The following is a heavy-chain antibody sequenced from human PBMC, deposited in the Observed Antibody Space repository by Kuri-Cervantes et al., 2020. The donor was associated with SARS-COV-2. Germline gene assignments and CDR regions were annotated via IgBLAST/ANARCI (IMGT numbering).Heavy chain of an antibody. CDR1: GGSISSYY. CDR2: IYYSGST. V-gene: IGHV4-59*08. Sequence: ESLKISCTVSGGSISSYYWSWIRQPPGKGLEWIGYIYYSGSTNYNPSLKSRVTISVDTSKNQFSLKLSSVTAADTAVYYCARHVAGDLMPHYFDYWGQGTRVTGAS. D-gene: IGHD4-17*01. J-gene: IGHJ4*02. CDR3: ARHVAGDLMPHYFDY.